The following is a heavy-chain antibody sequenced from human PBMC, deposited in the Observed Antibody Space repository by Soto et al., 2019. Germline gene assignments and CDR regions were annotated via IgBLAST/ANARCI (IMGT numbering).Heavy chain of an antibody. D-gene: IGHD3-16*02. J-gene: IGHJ4*02. CDR1: GGSISSGDYY. Sequence: QVQLQESGPGLVKPSQTLSLTCTVSGGSISSGDYYWSWIRQPPGKGLEWIGYIYYSGSTYYNPSFKRRVTISVDTSKNQFSLKLSSVTAADTAVYYCARGEYDYVWGSYRPPLYFDYWGQGTLVTVSS. CDR3: ARGEYDYVWGSYRPPLYFDY. CDR2: IYYSGST. V-gene: IGHV4-30-4*01.